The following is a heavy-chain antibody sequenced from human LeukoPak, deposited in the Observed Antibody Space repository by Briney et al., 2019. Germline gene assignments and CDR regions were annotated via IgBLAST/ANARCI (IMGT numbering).Heavy chain of an antibody. CDR3: ARDYPAAGILP. CDR1: GGSISSYY. V-gene: IGHV4-59*01. J-gene: IGHJ4*02. Sequence: SETLSLTCTVSGGSISSYYWSWIRQPPGKGLEWIGYVYYSGSTNYNPSLKSRVTISVDTSKNQFSLKLSSVTAADTAVYYCARDYPAAGILPWGQGTLVTVSS. D-gene: IGHD6-13*01. CDR2: VYYSGST.